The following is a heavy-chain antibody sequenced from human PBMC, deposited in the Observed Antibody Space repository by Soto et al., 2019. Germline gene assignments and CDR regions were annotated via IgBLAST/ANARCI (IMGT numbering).Heavy chain of an antibody. J-gene: IGHJ4*02. CDR1: GFTFSDYA. CDR3: AKGGRQWLVTSDFNY. D-gene: IGHD6-19*01. V-gene: IGHV3-30*18. CDR2: VSHDGRNT. Sequence: VQLVESGGGVVQPGRSLRLSCAASGFTFSDYAMHWVRQAPGKGLEWVAVVSHDGRNTHYADSVKGQFTISRDSSENTVSLEMTSLRAEDTAVYYCAKGGRQWLVTSDFNYWGQGALVTVSS.